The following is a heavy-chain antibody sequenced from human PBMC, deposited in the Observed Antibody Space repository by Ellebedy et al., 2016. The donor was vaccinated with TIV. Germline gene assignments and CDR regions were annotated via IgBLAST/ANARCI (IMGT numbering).Heavy chain of an antibody. CDR2: ISYDGSIK. D-gene: IGHD1-26*01. Sequence: GESLKISCAASGFTFSNYVMHWVRQVPGKGLEWVAVISYDGSIKYYADSVKGRFTISRDNAKNSLYLQMNSLRAEDTAVYYCAREIVGALSVDYWGQGTLVTVSS. CDR1: GFTFSNYV. V-gene: IGHV3-30-3*01. CDR3: AREIVGALSVDY. J-gene: IGHJ4*02.